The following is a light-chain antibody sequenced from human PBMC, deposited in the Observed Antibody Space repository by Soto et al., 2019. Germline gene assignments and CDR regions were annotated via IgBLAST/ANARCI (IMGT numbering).Light chain of an antibody. V-gene: IGKV3-15*01. CDR1: QSVSSN. CDR2: GAS. J-gene: IGKJ5*01. Sequence: EIVMTQSPATLSVSPGERATLSCRASQSVSSNLAWYQQKPGQAPRLLIYGASTRATGIPARFSGSGSGTEFTLTISRLQSEDFAGYHCQQYYNWPPITFGQGTRLEIK. CDR3: QQYYNWPPIT.